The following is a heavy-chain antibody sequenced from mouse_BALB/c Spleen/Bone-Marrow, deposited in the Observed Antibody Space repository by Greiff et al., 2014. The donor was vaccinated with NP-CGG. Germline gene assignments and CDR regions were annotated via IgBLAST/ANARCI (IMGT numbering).Heavy chain of an antibody. CDR1: GFTFNTNA. J-gene: IGHJ4*01. D-gene: IGHD2-10*02. CDR2: IRSKSNNYAT. CDR3: VRGFGLVY. Sequence: VQLKESGGGLVQPKGSLQLSCAASGFTFNTNAMNWVRPAPGKGLEWVARIRSKSNNYATYYADSVKDRFTISRDDSQSMLYLQMNNVKTEDTAMYYCVRGFGLVYWGQGTSVTVSS. V-gene: IGHV10S3*01.